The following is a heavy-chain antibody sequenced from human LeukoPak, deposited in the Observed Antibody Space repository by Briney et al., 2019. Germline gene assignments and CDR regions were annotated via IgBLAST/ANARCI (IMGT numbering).Heavy chain of an antibody. Sequence: GGSLRLSCAASGFNFSSYWMSWVRQAPGKGLEWVANIKQDGSEKYYVDSVKGRFTISRDNAKNSLYLQMNSLRAEDTAVYYCARDLEPDAFDIWGQGTMVTVSS. CDR1: GFNFSSYW. J-gene: IGHJ3*02. V-gene: IGHV3-7*01. CDR2: IKQDGSEK. CDR3: ARDLEPDAFDI. D-gene: IGHD1-1*01.